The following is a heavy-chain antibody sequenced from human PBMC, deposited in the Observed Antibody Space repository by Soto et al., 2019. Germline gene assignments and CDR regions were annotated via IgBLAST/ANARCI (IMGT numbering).Heavy chain of an antibody. CDR3: AREWWRSDSYGMDF. V-gene: IGHV3-30-3*01. CDR1: GFVFSDYA. D-gene: IGHD2-15*01. J-gene: IGHJ6*02. Sequence: QVQLVESGGGVVQPGGSLRLSCRASGFVFSDYAIHWVRQAPGRGLEWVAGLIDDGYFPYYADSVKGRFTISSDKTNNTVYHHMGSVRVDDTAVYYCAREWWRSDSYGMDFWGQGTTVIVSS. CDR2: LIDDGYFP.